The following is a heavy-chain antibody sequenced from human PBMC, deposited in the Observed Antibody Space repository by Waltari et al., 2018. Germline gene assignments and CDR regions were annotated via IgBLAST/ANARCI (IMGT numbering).Heavy chain of an antibody. CDR2: IYYSGST. J-gene: IGHJ5*02. V-gene: IGHV4-59*01. Sequence: QVQLQESGPGLVKPSETLSLTCTVSGGSISSYYWRWIRQPPGKGLEWIGYIYYSGSTNYNPSLKSRVTISVDTSKNQFSLKLSSVTAADTAVYYCAKYSSSWYGEYNWFDPWGQGTLVTVSS. CDR1: GGSISSYY. CDR3: AKYSSSWYGEYNWFDP. D-gene: IGHD6-13*01.